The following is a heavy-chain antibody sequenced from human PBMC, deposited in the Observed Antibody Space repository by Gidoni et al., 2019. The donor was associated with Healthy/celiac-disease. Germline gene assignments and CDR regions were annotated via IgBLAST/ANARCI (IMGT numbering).Heavy chain of an antibody. CDR3: AKRIAVADDYYYYGMDV. J-gene: IGHJ6*02. CDR2: ISGSGGST. Sequence: VQLLESGGGLVQPGGSLRLSCAASGFTFSSSAMSWVRQAPGKGLEWVSAISGSGGSTYYADSVKGRFTISRDNSKNTLYLQMNSLRAEDTAVYYCAKRIAVADDYYYYGMDVWGQGTTVTVSS. CDR1: GFTFSSSA. D-gene: IGHD6-19*01. V-gene: IGHV3-23*01.